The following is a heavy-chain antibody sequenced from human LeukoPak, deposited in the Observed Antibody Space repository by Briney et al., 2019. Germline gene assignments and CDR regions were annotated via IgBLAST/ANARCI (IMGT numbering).Heavy chain of an antibody. V-gene: IGHV4-59*08. Sequence: SETLSLTCTVSGGSISSYYWSWIRQPPGKGLEWIGYIYYSESTHYNPSLKSRVTISVDTSKNQFSLKLSSVTAADTAVYYCARLDTPMAIDYWGQGTRVPLSS. D-gene: IGHD5-18*01. CDR3: ARLDTPMAIDY. CDR1: GGSISSYY. CDR2: IYYSEST. J-gene: IGHJ4*02.